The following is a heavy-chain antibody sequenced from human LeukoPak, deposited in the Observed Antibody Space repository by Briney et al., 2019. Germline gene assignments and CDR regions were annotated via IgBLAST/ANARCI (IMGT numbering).Heavy chain of an antibody. D-gene: IGHD3-10*01. J-gene: IGHJ4*02. CDR2: ISYDAKSS. CDR1: GFTFSSYG. Sequence: GRSLRLSCVTSGFTFSSYGMHWVRQVPGKGLEWVAVISYDAKSSYHVDSVKGRFTISRDNAKNSLYLQMNSLRAEDTAVYYCARLMVRGAISYFDYWGQGTLVTVSS. V-gene: IGHV3-30*03. CDR3: ARLMVRGAISYFDY.